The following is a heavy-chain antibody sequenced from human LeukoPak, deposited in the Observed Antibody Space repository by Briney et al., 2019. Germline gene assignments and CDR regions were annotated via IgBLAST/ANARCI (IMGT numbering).Heavy chain of an antibody. CDR1: GYTFTGYY. CDR2: SNPNNGGT. CDR3: ARVDGGEWYYFDY. Sequence: ASVKVSCKASGYTFTGYYMHWVRQATGQGLEWMGWSNPNNGGTNYAQKFQGRVTMTLDTSISTAYMELSRLRSDDTAIYYCARVDGGEWYYFDYWGQGTLVTVSS. D-gene: IGHD2-8*02. J-gene: IGHJ4*02. V-gene: IGHV1-2*02.